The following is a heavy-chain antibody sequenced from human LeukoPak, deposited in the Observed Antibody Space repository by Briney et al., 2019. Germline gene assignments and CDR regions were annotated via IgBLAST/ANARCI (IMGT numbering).Heavy chain of an antibody. D-gene: IGHD6-13*01. J-gene: IGHJ4*02. CDR3: ARFSPPGIAAAGTGFDY. V-gene: IGHV4-59*01. Sequence: PSETLSLTCTVSGGSISSYYWSWIRQPPGKGLEWIGYIYYSGSTNYNPSLKSRVTISVDTSKNQFSLKLSSVTAADTAVYYCARFSPPGIAAAGTGFDYWGQGTLVTVSS. CDR1: GGSISSYY. CDR2: IYYSGST.